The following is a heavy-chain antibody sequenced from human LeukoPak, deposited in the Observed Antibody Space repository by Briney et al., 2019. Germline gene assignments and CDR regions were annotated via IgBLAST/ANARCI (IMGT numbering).Heavy chain of an antibody. J-gene: IGHJ6*02. Sequence: SETLSLTCAVSADSVSSSSYSWPWIRQPPGKGLEWIGFIYHSGSTYYNPSLKSRVTISLDRSKSQFSLKLSSVTAADTAVYYCAARDPYYYYGMDVWGQGTTVTVSS. V-gene: IGHV4-30-2*01. D-gene: IGHD2-21*01. CDR1: ADSVSSSSYS. CDR3: AARDPYYYYGMDV. CDR2: IYHSGST.